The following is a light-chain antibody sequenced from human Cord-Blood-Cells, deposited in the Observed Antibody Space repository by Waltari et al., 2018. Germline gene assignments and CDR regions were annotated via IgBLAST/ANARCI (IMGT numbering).Light chain of an antibody. CDR1: SSDVGGYNY. CDR3: CSYTSSSTLGV. J-gene: IGLJ3*02. Sequence: QSALTQPASVSGSPGQSITISCTGTSSDVGGYNYVSWYQQHPGNAPKLMIYEVSNRPSGVSNRFSGSKSGNTASLTISGLQAEDEADYYCCSYTSSSTLGVFGGGTKLTVL. CDR2: EVS. V-gene: IGLV2-14*01.